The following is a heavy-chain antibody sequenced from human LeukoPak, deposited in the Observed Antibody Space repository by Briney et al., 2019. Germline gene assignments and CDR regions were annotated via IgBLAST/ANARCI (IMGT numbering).Heavy chain of an antibody. J-gene: IGHJ5*02. D-gene: IGHD3-10*01. V-gene: IGHV3-30*02. CDR1: AFTFSSYG. Sequence: PGGSLRLSCAASAFTFSSYGMHWVRQAPGKGLEWVALIRSDGNNKYYADSVKGRFTISRDNSKNTLSLQMNSLRTEDTAVYYCAKDRYGSGSDTPWGQGTLVTVSS. CDR2: IRSDGNNK. CDR3: AKDRYGSGSDTP.